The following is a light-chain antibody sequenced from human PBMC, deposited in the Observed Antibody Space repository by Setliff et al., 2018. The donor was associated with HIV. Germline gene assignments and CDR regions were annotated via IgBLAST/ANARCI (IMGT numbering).Light chain of an antibody. J-gene: IGLJ3*02. CDR2: RNN. CDR1: SSNIGSNY. CDR3: AAWDDSLSGPV. Sequence: KRVTISCSGSSSNIGSNYVYWYQQLPGTAPKLLIYRNNQRPSGVPDRFSGSKSGTSASLAISGLRSEDEADYYCAAWDDSLSGPVFGGGTKVTVL. V-gene: IGLV1-47*01.